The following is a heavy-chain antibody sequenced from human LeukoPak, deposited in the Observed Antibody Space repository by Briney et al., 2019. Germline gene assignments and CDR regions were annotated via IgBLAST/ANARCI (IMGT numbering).Heavy chain of an antibody. CDR1: GYTFTSYY. CDR3: GFGERLIPRY. J-gene: IGHJ4*02. D-gene: IGHD3-10*01. Sequence: ASVKVSCRASGYTFTSYYMHWVRQAPGQGLEWMGRINPNSGGTNYAQKFQGRVTMTRDTSISTAYMELSRLRSDDTAVYYCGFGERLIPRYWGQGTLVTVSS. V-gene: IGHV1-2*06. CDR2: INPNSGGT.